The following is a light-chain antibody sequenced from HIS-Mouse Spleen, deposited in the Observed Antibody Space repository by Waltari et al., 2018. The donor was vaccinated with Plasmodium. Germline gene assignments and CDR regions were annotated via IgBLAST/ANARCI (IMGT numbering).Light chain of an antibody. Sequence: QSALTQPASVSGSPGQSITISCTGTSSDVGSYNLVSWYPQHPGKAPKLMIYEGSKRPSGVSNRCSGSKSGNTASLTISGLQAEDEADYYCCSYAGSSTFVVFGGGTKLTVL. CDR2: EGS. CDR3: CSYAGSSTFVV. CDR1: SSDVGSYNL. V-gene: IGLV2-23*03. J-gene: IGLJ2*01.